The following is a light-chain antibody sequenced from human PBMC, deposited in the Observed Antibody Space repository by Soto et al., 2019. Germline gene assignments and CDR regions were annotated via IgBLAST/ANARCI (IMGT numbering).Light chain of an antibody. Sequence: DIQLTQSPSLLSASGGDRVTITCRASQAISTYLAWYQQTSGKAPKLLISAASTLQRGVPSRFRGSGSGTQFTLTISSLQPEDFATYSCQQLNAYPLTFGGGTKVDI. V-gene: IGKV1-9*01. CDR2: AAS. CDR3: QQLNAYPLT. J-gene: IGKJ4*01. CDR1: QAISTY.